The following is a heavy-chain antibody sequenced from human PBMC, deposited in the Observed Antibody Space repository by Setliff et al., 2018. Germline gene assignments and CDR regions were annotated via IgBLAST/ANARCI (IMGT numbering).Heavy chain of an antibody. D-gene: IGHD3-3*01. J-gene: IGHJ3*01. CDR2: IRTKANSYAT. V-gene: IGHV3-73*01. CDR1: GFTFSDST. Sequence: LSCAASGFTFSDSTMHGVRQASGKGLEWVGRIRTKANSYATAYATSVQDRFTISRHDSESTTYLQMNGLKTEDTAVYYCVRHMTYYDFWRGYYSTSDAFHVWGQGTMVTVSS. CDR3: VRHMTYYDFWRGYYSTSDAFHV.